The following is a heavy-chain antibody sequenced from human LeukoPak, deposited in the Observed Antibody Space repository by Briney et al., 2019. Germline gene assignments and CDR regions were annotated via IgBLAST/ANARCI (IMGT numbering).Heavy chain of an antibody. CDR3: ALSREYHPLDGMDV. D-gene: IGHD2-2*01. J-gene: IGHJ6*02. CDR1: GFTFSSYA. Sequence: GGSLRLSCSASGFTFSSYAMHWVRQAPGKGLEYVSAISSNGGSTYYADSVKGGFTISRDNSKNTLYLQMSSLRAEDTAVYYCALSREYHPLDGMDVWGQGTTVTVSS. CDR2: ISSNGGST. V-gene: IGHV3-64D*06.